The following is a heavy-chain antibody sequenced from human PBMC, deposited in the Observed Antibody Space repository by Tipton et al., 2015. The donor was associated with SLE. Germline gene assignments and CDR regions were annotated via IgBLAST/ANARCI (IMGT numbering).Heavy chain of an antibody. Sequence: SWVRQPPGKGLEWIGQINHRGSTNYNPSLQSRVTISVDRSKNQFSLKLTSVTAADTAVYYCARVGHNYYYYFMDVWGTGTTVTVSS. J-gene: IGHJ6*03. D-gene: IGHD1-26*01. CDR3: ARVGHNYYYYFMDV. V-gene: IGHV4-34*13. CDR2: INHRGST.